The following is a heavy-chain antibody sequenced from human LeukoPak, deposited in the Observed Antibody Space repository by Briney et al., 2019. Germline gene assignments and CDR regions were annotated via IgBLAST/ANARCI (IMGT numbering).Heavy chain of an antibody. CDR2: ISSSSSTI. Sequence: GGSLRLSCAASGFTFSSYSMNWVRQAPGKGLEWVSYISSSSSTIYYADSVKGRFTISRDNSKNTLYLQMNSLRAEDTAVYYCAKGASLGYCTSTSCFPFDYWGQGTLVTVSS. D-gene: IGHD2-2*01. CDR3: AKGASLGYCTSTSCFPFDY. V-gene: IGHV3-48*01. J-gene: IGHJ4*02. CDR1: GFTFSSYS.